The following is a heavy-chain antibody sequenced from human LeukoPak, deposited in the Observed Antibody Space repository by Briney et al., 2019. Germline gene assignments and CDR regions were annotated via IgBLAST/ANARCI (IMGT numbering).Heavy chain of an antibody. J-gene: IGHJ4*02. CDR1: GFTLSSYG. Sequence: PGRSLRLSCAASGFTLSSYGMHWVRQAPGKGLEWVAVIWYDGSNKYYADSVKGRFTISRDNSKNTLYLQMNSLRAEDTAVYYCARGEKYYFDYWGQGTLVTVSS. V-gene: IGHV3-33*01. CDR3: ARGEKYYFDY. CDR2: IWYDGSNK.